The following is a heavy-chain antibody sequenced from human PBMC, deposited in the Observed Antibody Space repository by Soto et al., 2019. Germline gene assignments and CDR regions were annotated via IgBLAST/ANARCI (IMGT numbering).Heavy chain of an antibody. Sequence: GGSLRLSCAASGFTVSSNYMSWVRQAPGKGLEWVSVIYSGGSTYYADSVKGRFTISRHNSKNTLYLQMNSLRAEDTAVYYCARFGESKYYYYYYMDVWGKGTTVTVSS. D-gene: IGHD3-10*01. CDR2: IYSGGST. CDR1: GFTVSSNY. V-gene: IGHV3-53*04. CDR3: ARFGESKYYYYYYMDV. J-gene: IGHJ6*03.